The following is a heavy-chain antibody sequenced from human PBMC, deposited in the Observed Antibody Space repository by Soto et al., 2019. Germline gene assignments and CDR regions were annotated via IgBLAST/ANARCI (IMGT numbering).Heavy chain of an antibody. V-gene: IGHV4-31*03. J-gene: IGHJ5*02. CDR1: VVSISSGGYY. CDR2: IYYSGST. CDR3: ARELAVVTQNNWFEP. D-gene: IGHD2-21*02. Sequence: SETLSLTCTFSVVSISSGGYYCSWIRQHPGKGLEWIGYIYYSGSTYYNPSLKSRVTISVDTSKNQFSLKLSSVTAADTAVYYCARELAVVTQNNWFEPWGQATLVIVSS.